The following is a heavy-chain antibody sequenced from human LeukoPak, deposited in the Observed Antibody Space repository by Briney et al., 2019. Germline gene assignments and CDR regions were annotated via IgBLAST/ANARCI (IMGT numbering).Heavy chain of an antibody. J-gene: IGHJ4*02. CDR3: ARIYCCSTSCHEGYFDY. Sequence: AAVKVSCTASGYTFTSYYMHWVRHAPGQGLEWMGIINHSGGSTSYAQKFQGRVTMTRDTSTSTVYMELSSLRSEDTAVYYCARIYCCSTSCHEGYFDYWGQGTLVTVSS. CDR2: INHSGGST. V-gene: IGHV1-46*01. D-gene: IGHD2-2*01. CDR1: GYTFTSYY.